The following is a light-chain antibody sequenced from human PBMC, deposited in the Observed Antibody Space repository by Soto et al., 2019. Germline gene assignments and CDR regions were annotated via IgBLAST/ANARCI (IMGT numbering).Light chain of an antibody. Sequence: QLVLTQPPSASGTPGQRVTISCSGSSSNIGSNNVNWYQQLPGTAPKLLIYRNNQRPSGVPDRFSGSKSGPSASLAISGLQSEYEADYYCAAWDDSLNGPVFGGGTKLTVL. CDR2: RNN. CDR1: SSNIGSNN. V-gene: IGLV1-44*01. CDR3: AAWDDSLNGPV. J-gene: IGLJ3*02.